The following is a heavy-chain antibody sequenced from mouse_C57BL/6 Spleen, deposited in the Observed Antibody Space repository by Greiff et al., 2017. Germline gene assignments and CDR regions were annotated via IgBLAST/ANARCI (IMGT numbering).Heavy chain of an antibody. CDR1: GFNIKDDY. V-gene: IGHV14-4*01. D-gene: IGHD1-1*01. Sequence: DVQLQESGAELVRPGASVKLSCTASGFNIKDDYMHWVKQRPEQGLEWIGWIDPENGDTEYASKFQGKATITADTSSNTAYLQLSSLTSEDTAVYYCTGGYGSSGYFDYWGQGTTLTVSS. CDR2: IDPENGDT. J-gene: IGHJ2*01. CDR3: TGGYGSSGYFDY.